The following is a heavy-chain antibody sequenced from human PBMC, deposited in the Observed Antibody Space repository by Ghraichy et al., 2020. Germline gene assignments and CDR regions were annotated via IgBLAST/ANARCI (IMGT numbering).Heavy chain of an antibody. V-gene: IGHV4-34*01. J-gene: IGHJ2*01. CDR3: ARGRGVTVVTQRYFDL. CDR1: GGSFSDYY. D-gene: IGHD4-23*01. Sequence: GSLSLTCAVYGGSFSDYYWSWLRQPPGKGLEWIGEINDSGSTNFYSSLKSRVTISIDTSKNQFSLKLNSVTAADTAVYYCARGRGVTVVTQRYFDLWGRGTPVTVSS. CDR2: INDSGST.